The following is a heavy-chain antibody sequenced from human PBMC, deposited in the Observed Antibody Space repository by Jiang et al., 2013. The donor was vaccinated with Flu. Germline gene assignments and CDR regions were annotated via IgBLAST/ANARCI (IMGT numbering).Heavy chain of an antibody. D-gene: IGHD1-26*01. J-gene: IGHJ4*02. CDR1: YTLTELS. Sequence: YTLTELSMHWVRQAPGKGLEWMGGFDPEDGETIYAQKFQGRVTMTEDTSTDTAYMELSSLRSEDTAVYYCATERRGATRYYFDYWGQGTLVTVSS. CDR2: FDPEDGET. CDR3: ATERRGATRYYFDY. V-gene: IGHV1-24*01.